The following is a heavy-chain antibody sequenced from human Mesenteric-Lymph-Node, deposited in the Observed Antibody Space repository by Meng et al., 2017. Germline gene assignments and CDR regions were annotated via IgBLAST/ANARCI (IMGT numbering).Heavy chain of an antibody. D-gene: IGHD1-26*01. CDR2: IYPGDSDT. V-gene: IGHV5-51*01. J-gene: IGHJ6*02. Sequence: ETLSLTCTVSGYSISSGYYWGWIRQPPGKGLEWMGIIYPGDSDTRYSPSFQGQVTISADKSISTAYLQWSSLKASDSGMYYCATTKGSRAYYYGLDVWGQGTTVTVSS. CDR3: ATTKGSRAYYYGLDV. CDR1: GYSISSGYY.